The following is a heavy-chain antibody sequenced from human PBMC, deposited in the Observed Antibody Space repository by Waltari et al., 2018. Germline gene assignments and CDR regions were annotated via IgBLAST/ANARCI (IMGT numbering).Heavy chain of an antibody. CDR1: GFTFSSYG. Sequence: QVQLVESGGGVVQPGRSLRLSCAVSGFTFSSYGMHWVRQAPGKGREWVSAIWFDGSSKYDADSVKGRFTISRDNSKNTLFLQMNSLRAEDTAMYYCAKDTGRYYYYMDVWGKGTTVTVSS. D-gene: IGHD4-17*01. CDR2: IWFDGSSK. V-gene: IGHV3-30*18. CDR3: AKDTGRYYYYMDV. J-gene: IGHJ6*03.